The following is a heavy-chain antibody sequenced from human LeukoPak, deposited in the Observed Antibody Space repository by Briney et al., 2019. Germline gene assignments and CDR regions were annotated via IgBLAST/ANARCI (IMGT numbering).Heavy chain of an antibody. CDR3: ARQVVTLSSDAFDI. V-gene: IGHV3-74*01. Sequence: GGSLRLSCEASGFTFSSYWMHWVRQAPGKGLVWVSRIHSDGSSTSYADSVKGRFTISRDNAKNTLYLQTNSLRAEDTAVYYCARQVVTLSSDAFDIWGQGIMVTVSS. D-gene: IGHD2-21*02. CDR2: IHSDGSST. CDR1: GFTFSSYW. J-gene: IGHJ3*02.